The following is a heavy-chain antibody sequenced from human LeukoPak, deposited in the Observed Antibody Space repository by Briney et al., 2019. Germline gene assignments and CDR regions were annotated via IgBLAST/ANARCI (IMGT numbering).Heavy chain of an antibody. J-gene: IGHJ4*02. CDR3: ARADDSSGLTDY. CDR1: GGSFSGYY. V-gene: IGHV4-34*01. D-gene: IGHD3-22*01. CDR2: INHSGST. Sequence: PSETLSLTCAVYGGSFSGYYWSWIRQPPGKGLEWIGEINHSGSTNYNPSLKSRVTISVDTSKNQFSLKLSSVTAADTAVYYCARADDSSGLTDYWGQGTLVTVSS.